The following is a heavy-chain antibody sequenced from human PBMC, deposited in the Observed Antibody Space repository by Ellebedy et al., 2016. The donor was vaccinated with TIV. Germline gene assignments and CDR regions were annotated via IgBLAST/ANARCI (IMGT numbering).Heavy chain of an antibody. D-gene: IGHD3-10*01. CDR2: MKPSSGST. CDR3: ARAYYGSGTYEYFDS. CDR1: GYTFTSYD. J-gene: IGHJ4*02. V-gene: IGHV1-8*01. Sequence: AASVKVSCKASGYTFTSYDINWVRQATGQGLEYLGWMKPSSGSTDYAQKFQGRVTMTRDTSTNTVYMELSSLRSDDTAVYYCARAYYGSGTYEYFDSWGQGTLVTVSS.